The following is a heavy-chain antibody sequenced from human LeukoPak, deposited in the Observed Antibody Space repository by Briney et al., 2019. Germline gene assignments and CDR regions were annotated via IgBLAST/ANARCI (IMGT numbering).Heavy chain of an antibody. Sequence: SETLSLTCTVSGGSISSYYWSWIRQPPGKGLEWIGYIYYSGSTNYNPSLKSRVTISVDTSKNQFSLELSSVTAADTAVYYCARRDGSYFSWFDYWGQGTLVTVSS. CDR2: IYYSGST. CDR3: ARRDGSYFSWFDY. CDR1: GGSISSYY. J-gene: IGHJ4*02. V-gene: IGHV4-59*08. D-gene: IGHD1-26*01.